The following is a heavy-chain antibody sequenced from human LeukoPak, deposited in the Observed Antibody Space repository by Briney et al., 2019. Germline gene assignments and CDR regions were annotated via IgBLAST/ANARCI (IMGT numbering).Heavy chain of an antibody. CDR3: ARGLRLYSGYDFLRY. V-gene: IGHV4-4*02. J-gene: IGHJ4*02. CDR1: GGSITSSNW. D-gene: IGHD5-12*01. Sequence: PSGTLSLTCAVSGGSITSSNWWSWVRQPPGKGLEWIGEIYHSGSTNYNPSLKSRVSIAVDKSKNQFSLKLSSVTAADTAVYYCARGLRLYSGYDFLRYWGQGTLVTVSS. CDR2: IYHSGST.